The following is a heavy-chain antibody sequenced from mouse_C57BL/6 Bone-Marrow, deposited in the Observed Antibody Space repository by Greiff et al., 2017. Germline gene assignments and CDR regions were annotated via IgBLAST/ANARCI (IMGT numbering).Heavy chain of an antibody. V-gene: IGHV1-81*01. D-gene: IGHD1-1*01. CDR1: GYTFTSYG. Sequence: HVQLQPSGAELARPGASVKLSCKASGYTFTSYGISWVKQRTGQGLEWIGEIYPRSGNTYYNEKFKGKATLTADKSSSTAYMELRSLTSEDSAVYFCARQDYGSSPDYWGQGTTLTVSS. CDR3: ARQDYGSSPDY. J-gene: IGHJ2*01. CDR2: IYPRSGNT.